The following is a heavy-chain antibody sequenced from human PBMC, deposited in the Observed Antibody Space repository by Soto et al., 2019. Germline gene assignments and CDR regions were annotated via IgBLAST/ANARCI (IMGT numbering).Heavy chain of an antibody. D-gene: IGHD3-3*01. Sequence: QLQLQESGPGLVKPSETLSLTCTVSGGSISSGSYYWGWIRQPPGKGLEWIGTIYYTGRTYYNPSLKSRVTISVDTSKNQFSLKLSSVTAADTAVYFCTRRLRFLETVDYWGQGTLVAVSS. V-gene: IGHV4-39*01. CDR3: TRRLRFLETVDY. J-gene: IGHJ4*02. CDR2: IYYTGRT. CDR1: GGSISSGSYY.